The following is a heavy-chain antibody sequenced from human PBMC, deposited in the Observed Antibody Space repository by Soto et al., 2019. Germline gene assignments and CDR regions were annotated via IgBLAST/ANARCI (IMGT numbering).Heavy chain of an antibody. CDR1: GGSISSSSYY. D-gene: IGHD5-12*01. J-gene: IGHJ6*02. CDR3: VRHVSGYSGYGTYYYYYGMDV. CDR2: IYYSGST. V-gene: IGHV4-39*01. Sequence: SETLSLTCTVSGGSISSSSYYWGWIRQPPGKGLEWIGSIYYSGSTYYNPSLKSRVTISVDTSKNQFSLKLSSVTAADTAVYYCVRHVSGYSGYGTYYYYYGMDVWGQGTTVTVSS.